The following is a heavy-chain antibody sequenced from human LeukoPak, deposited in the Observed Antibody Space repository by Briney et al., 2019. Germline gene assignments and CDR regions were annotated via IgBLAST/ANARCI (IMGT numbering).Heavy chain of an antibody. J-gene: IGHJ3*02. CDR1: GGTFSSYA. CDR3: ARVVAVAGNAFDI. CDR2: IIPIFGTA. V-gene: IGHV1-69*13. Sequence: SVKVSCKASGGTFSSYAISWVRQAPGQGLEWMGGIIPIFGTANYAQKFQGRVTITADESTSTAYMELSSLRSEDTAVYYCARVVAVAGNAFDIWGQGTMVTVSS. D-gene: IGHD6-19*01.